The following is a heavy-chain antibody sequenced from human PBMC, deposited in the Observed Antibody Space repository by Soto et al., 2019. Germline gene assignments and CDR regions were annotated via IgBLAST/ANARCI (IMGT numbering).Heavy chain of an antibody. Sequence: SETLSLTCVYGGSFSGYYWSWIRQSPGKGLEWIGEINHSGSANNYNPSLKSRVTISVDTSKKQISLKLTSVTAADTAVYYCATDSTSRYYGMDVWGQGTMVTVSS. D-gene: IGHD2-2*01. CDR2: INHSGSA. CDR3: ATDSTSRYYGMDV. CDR1: GGSFSGYY. J-gene: IGHJ6*02. V-gene: IGHV4-34*01.